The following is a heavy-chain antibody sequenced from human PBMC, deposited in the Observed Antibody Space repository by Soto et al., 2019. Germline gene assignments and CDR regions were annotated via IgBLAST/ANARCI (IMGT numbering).Heavy chain of an antibody. CDR1: GGNIRSYY. J-gene: IGHJ4*02. CDR3: ARRYGGILDY. V-gene: IGHV4-59*08. D-gene: IGHD4-17*01. Sequence: SETKCLTKSVVGGNIRSYYWRRIRQPPGKGLEWIGYIYYSGSTNYNPSLKSRVTISVDTSKNQFSLKLSSVTAADTAVYYCARRYGGILDYWGQGTLVTVS. CDR2: IYYSGST.